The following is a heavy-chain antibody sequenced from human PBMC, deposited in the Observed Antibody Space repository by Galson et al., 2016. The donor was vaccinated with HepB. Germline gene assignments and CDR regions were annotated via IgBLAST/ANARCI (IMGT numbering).Heavy chain of an antibody. Sequence: SVKVSCKVSGYTLTELSMHWVRQAPGKGLEWMGGFDPEDGETIYAQKFQGRVTMTEDTSTDTAYMELSSLRSEDTAVYYCATDSGVAHLDFYYGMDVWGQGTTVTFSS. D-gene: IGHD1-14*01. J-gene: IGHJ6*02. V-gene: IGHV1-24*01. CDR1: GYTLTELS. CDR2: FDPEDGET. CDR3: ATDSGVAHLDFYYGMDV.